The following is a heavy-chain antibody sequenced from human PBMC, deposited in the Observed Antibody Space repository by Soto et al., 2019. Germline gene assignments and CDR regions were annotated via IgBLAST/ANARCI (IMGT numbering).Heavy chain of an antibody. CDR3: ARDYCSGGYCYSGWFDP. J-gene: IGHJ5*02. CDR1: GFTLSSYK. CDR2: INNVAGTI. V-gene: IGHV3-48*02. D-gene: IGHD2-15*01. Sequence: EVQLVESGGGLVQPGGSLRLSCAASGFTLSSYKMSWVRQPPGKGREWVSYINNVAGTIYYVDPVKGRFTISRDNARNSLYRQMHSLRDEDTAVNYCARDYCSGGYCYSGWFDPWGQGTLVPVSS.